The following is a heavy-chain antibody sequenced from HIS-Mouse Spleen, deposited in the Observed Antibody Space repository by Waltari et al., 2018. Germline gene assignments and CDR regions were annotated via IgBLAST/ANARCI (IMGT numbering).Heavy chain of an antibody. Sequence: QVTLRESGPALVKPTQTLTLTCTFSGFSLSTSGMCVSWIRQPPGKALEWLARIDWDDDHYYSTSRKTRLTISRDTSTNQVVLTMTNMDPLDTATYYCARIAEGYTSGWYAFDYWGQGTLVTVSS. CDR2: IDWDDDH. V-gene: IGHV2-70*15. CDR1: GFSLSTSGMC. J-gene: IGHJ4*02. D-gene: IGHD6-19*01. CDR3: ARIAEGYTSGWYAFDY.